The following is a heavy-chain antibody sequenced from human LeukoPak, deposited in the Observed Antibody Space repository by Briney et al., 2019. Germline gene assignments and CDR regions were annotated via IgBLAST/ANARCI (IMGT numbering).Heavy chain of an antibody. J-gene: IGHJ5*02. Sequence: GGSLRLSCAASGFTFSSYSMNWVRQAPGKGLEWVSSISSSSSYIYYADSVKGRFTISRDNAKNSLYLQMNSLRAEDTAVYYCARGWVRTNWFDPWGQGTLVTVSS. CDR3: ARGWVRTNWFDP. D-gene: IGHD5-12*01. CDR1: GFTFSSYS. V-gene: IGHV3-21*01. CDR2: ISSSSSYI.